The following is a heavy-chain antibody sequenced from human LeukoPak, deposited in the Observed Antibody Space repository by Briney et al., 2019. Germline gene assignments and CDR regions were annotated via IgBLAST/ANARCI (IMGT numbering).Heavy chain of an antibody. CDR3: ARDYRTYYYDSSGPDY. V-gene: IGHV3-74*01. Sequence: GGSLRLSCAASGFTFGSYWMHWVRQAPGKGLVWVSRINSDGSSTSYADSVKGRFTISRDNAKNTLYLQMNSLRAEDTAVYYCARDYRTYYYDSSGPDYWGQGTLVTVSS. D-gene: IGHD3-22*01. J-gene: IGHJ4*02. CDR1: GFTFGSYW. CDR2: INSDGSST.